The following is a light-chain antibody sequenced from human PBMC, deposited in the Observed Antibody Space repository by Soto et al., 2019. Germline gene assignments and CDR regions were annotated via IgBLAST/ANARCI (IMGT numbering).Light chain of an antibody. V-gene: IGKV1-9*01. Sequence: IQLSPSPSFLSPSIGERVTITCRASQVISTPLACYQVKPGKAPKRLIYAASTLESGVPSRFSATVSGTEFSLTITSLQPEDFATYYCQQLFDSPITFGQGTRLEI. CDR2: AAS. J-gene: IGKJ5*01. CDR1: QVISTP. CDR3: QQLFDSPIT.